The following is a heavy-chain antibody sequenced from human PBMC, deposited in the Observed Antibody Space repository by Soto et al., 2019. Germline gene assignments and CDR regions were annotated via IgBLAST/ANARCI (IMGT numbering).Heavy chain of an antibody. J-gene: IGHJ4*02. Sequence: QVQLVQSGTEVKTPGASVKVSCKTSGYTFSKYDITWVRQAPGQGLEWMGLISANSGRANYAQKLQGRVTITTDTTTSTAYMELGSLRSDDTAVYYCVRQYFDFWTDFPDFDCWGQGTMVSVSS. CDR2: ISANSGRA. D-gene: IGHD3-3*01. V-gene: IGHV1-18*01. CDR1: GYTFSKYD. CDR3: VRQYFDFWTDFPDFDC.